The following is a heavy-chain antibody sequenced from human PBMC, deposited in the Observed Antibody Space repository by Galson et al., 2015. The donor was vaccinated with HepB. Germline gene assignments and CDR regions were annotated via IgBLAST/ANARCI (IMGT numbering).Heavy chain of an antibody. CDR1: GDSVSSDSSA. D-gene: IGHD6-25*01. CDR3: ARDGYLGLVYYFDY. CDR2: TYYRSQWYH. J-gene: IGHJ4*02. V-gene: IGHV6-1*01. Sequence: CAISGDSVSSDSSAWNRIRQSPSRGLEWLGRTYYRSQWYHDYSGSLQSRITINAETSTNQFFLQLVSVTPEDTAFYYCARDGYLGLVYYFDYWGQGTLVTVSS.